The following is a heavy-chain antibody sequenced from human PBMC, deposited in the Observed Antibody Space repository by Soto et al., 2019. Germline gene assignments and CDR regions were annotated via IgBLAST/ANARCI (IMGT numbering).Heavy chain of an antibody. CDR2: ISSSSSTI. J-gene: IGHJ5*02. CDR1: GFTFSSYS. Sequence: EVQLVESGGGLVQPGGSLRLSCAASGFTFSSYSMNWVRQAPGKGLEWVSYISSSSSTIYYANSVQGRFTISRDNAKNSLYMQMNSLRAEVTAVDYCARRPIHDYGDYGRLLNWFDPWGQGTLVTVSS. D-gene: IGHD4-17*01. V-gene: IGHV3-48*01. CDR3: ARRPIHDYGDYGRLLNWFDP.